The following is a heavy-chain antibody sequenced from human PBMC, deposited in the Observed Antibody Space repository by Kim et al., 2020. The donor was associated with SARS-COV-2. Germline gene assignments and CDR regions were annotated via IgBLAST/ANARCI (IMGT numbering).Heavy chain of an antibody. V-gene: IGHV5-10-1*01. J-gene: IGHJ6*01. Sequence: SPSLQGHVTISADKSFSTAYLQWSSLKASDTTMYYCARHSLRSDYGMDVWGQGTTVTVSS. CDR3: ARHSLRSDYGMDV. D-gene: IGHD3-3*01.